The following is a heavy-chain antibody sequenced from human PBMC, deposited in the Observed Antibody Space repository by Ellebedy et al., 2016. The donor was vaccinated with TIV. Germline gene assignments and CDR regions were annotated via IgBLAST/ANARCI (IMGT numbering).Heavy chain of an antibody. CDR2: IYHSGNT. V-gene: IGHV4-4*02. CDR1: GGSISSSNW. J-gene: IGHJ4*02. D-gene: IGHD5-18*01. CDR3: AREGENTVMALDY. Sequence: MPSETLSLTCAVSGGSISSSNWWSWVRQPPGKGLEWIGEIYHSGNTNYNPSLKSRVTISVDKSKNQFSLKLNSVTAADTAVYYCAREGENTVMALDYWGQGTLVTVPS.